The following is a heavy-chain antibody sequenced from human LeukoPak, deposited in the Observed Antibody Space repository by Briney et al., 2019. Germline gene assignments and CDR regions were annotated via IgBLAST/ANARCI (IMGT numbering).Heavy chain of an antibody. CDR1: GGTFSSYA. D-gene: IGHD5-18*01. CDR2: IIPIFGTA. J-gene: IGHJ5*02. V-gene: IGHV1-69*05. Sequence: SVKVSCKASGGTFSSYAISWVRQAPGQGLEWMGGIIPIFGTANYAQKFQGRVTITTDESTSTAYMELSSLRSEDTAVYYCAREGDVDTATWHWFDPWGQGTLVTVSS. CDR3: AREGDVDTATWHWFDP.